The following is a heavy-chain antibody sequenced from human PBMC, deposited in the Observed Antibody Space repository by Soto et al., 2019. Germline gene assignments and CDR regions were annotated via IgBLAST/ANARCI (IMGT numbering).Heavy chain of an antibody. J-gene: IGHJ6*02. CDR1: GFTFRSYE. D-gene: IGHD3-3*01. Sequence: SLRLSCAASGFTFRSYEMNWVRQAPGQGLEWVSYISDSGGTVYYADSVKGRFTVSRDNAQNSVYLQMNSLRTEDTAVYYCARDLLHYDFWSGYSAYFYYGMDVWGPGTTVTVSS. CDR3: ARDLLHYDFWSGYSAYFYYGMDV. V-gene: IGHV3-48*03. CDR2: ISDSGGTV.